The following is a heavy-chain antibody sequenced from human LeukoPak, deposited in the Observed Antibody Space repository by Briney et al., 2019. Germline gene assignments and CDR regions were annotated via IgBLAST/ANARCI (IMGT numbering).Heavy chain of an antibody. CDR2: IYYSGST. CDR1: GGSISSYY. Sequence: SETLSLTCTVSGGSISSYYWSWIRQPPGKGLEWIGYIYYSGSTNYNPSLKSRVTISVDTSKNQFSLQLNSVTPEDTAVYYCARSYSSSWYSPPIGDWGQGTLVTVSS. J-gene: IGHJ4*02. CDR3: ARSYSSSWYSPPIGD. D-gene: IGHD6-13*01. V-gene: IGHV4-59*12.